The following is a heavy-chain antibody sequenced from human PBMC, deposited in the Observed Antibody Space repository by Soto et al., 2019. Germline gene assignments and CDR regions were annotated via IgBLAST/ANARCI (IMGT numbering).Heavy chain of an antibody. Sequence: ASEKVSCKASGYTFTNYGISWVRQAPGQGLEWMGWISAYNGNTNSAQKFQGRVTMTTDTSTSTAYMELRSLRSDDTAVYYCARDIPLPNWNWWGYYYGMDVWGQGTTVTVSS. V-gene: IGHV1-18*01. D-gene: IGHD2-8*02. CDR1: GYTFTNYG. CDR3: ARDIPLPNWNWWGYYYGMDV. CDR2: ISAYNGNT. J-gene: IGHJ6*02.